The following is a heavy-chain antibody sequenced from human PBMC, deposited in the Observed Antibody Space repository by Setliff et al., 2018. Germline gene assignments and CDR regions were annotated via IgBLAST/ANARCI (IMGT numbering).Heavy chain of an antibody. CDR2: IRYDGSNK. J-gene: IGHJ4*02. CDR3: AKSRCGGSCYADDY. Sequence: PGGSLRLSCAASGFTFSSYAMHWVRQAPGKGLEWVAVIRYDGSNKYYADSVKGRFTISRDNSKNTLYLQMNSLRAEDTAVYYCAKSRCGGSCYADDYWGQGTLVTVSS. V-gene: IGHV3-30*02. CDR1: GFTFSSYA. D-gene: IGHD2-15*01.